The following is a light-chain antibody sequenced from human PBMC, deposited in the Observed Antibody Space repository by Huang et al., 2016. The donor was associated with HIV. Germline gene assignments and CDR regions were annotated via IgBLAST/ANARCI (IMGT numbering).Light chain of an antibody. V-gene: IGKV3-15*01. Sequence: EIVMTQSPATVSVSPGERAALSCRASESIGRNLAWYQQKPGQAPRLLIYAAYTRATGVPDRFSGSGSGTDFTLTISSLQSEDFAVYYCQQYNNWPPHTFGQGTRLEIK. CDR1: ESIGRN. J-gene: IGKJ2*01. CDR2: AAY. CDR3: QQYNNWPPHT.